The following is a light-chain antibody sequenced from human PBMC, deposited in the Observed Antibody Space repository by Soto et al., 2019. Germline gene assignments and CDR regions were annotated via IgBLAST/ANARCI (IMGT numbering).Light chain of an antibody. J-gene: IGLJ1*01. CDR1: SSDVGGYNH. Sequence: QSALTQPASVSASPGQSITISCTGTSSDVGGYNHVSWYQQHPGKAPKLMIYDVSNRPSGVSDRFSGSKSGNTASLTISGLQAEDEADYYCNSYTSSSTHVFGTGTKLTVL. CDR3: NSYTSSSTHV. CDR2: DVS. V-gene: IGLV2-14*01.